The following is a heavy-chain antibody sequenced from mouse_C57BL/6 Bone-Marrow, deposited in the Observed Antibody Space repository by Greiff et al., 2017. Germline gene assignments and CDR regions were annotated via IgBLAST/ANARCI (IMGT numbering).Heavy chain of an antibody. J-gene: IGHJ4*01. D-gene: IGHD2-3*01. CDR2: IDPSDSYT. CDR1: GYTFTSYW. Sequence: QVQLQQPGAELVMPGASVKLSCKASGYTFTSYWMHWVKQRPGQGLEWIGEIDPSDSYTNYNQKFKGKSTLTVDKSSSTAYMQLSSLTSEDSAVYYGARRWLLNAMDYWGQGTSVTVSA. V-gene: IGHV1-69*01. CDR3: ARRWLLNAMDY.